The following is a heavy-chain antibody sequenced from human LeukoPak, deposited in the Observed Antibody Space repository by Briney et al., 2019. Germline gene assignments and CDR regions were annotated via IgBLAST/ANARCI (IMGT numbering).Heavy chain of an antibody. CDR3: ARDRTYYYDSSGYPDY. D-gene: IGHD3-22*01. Sequence: ASVKVSCKASGYTFTSYGISWVRQAPGQGLEWMGWISAYNGNTNYAQKLQGRVTMTTDTSTSTAYMELRSLRSDDTAVYYCARDRTYYYDSSGYPDYWGQEPWSPSPQ. V-gene: IGHV1-18*01. J-gene: IGHJ4*01. CDR1: GYTFTSYG. CDR2: ISAYNGNT.